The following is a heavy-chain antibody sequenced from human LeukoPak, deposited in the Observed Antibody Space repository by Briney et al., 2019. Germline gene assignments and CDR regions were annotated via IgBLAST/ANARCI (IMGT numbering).Heavy chain of an antibody. CDR3: ARGVGDTAMDFFDY. CDR2: IIAYNGDT. Sequence: ASVKVSCKASGYTFTSYGISWVRQAPGQGLEWMGRIIAYNGDTNYAQKLQGRVTMTIDISTSTTYMELRSLRSDDTAVYYCARGVGDTAMDFFDYWGQGTLVTVSS. V-gene: IGHV1-18*01. D-gene: IGHD5-18*01. CDR1: GYTFTSYG. J-gene: IGHJ4*02.